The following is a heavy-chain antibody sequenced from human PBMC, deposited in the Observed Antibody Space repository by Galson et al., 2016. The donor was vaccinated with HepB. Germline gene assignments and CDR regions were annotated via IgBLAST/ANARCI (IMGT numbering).Heavy chain of an antibody. J-gene: IGHJ3*02. D-gene: IGHD3-3*01. CDR2: IYFDNTNT. Sequence: SVKVSCKASGYTFSTYSVHWVRQAPGQRLEWMGWIYFDNTNTKYSQTLQGRVTITRDTSATTAYMQLSSLTSEDTAVYSCANKRVEAFEIWGRGTMVTVSS. CDR3: ANKRVEAFEI. CDR1: GYTFSTYS. V-gene: IGHV1-3*01.